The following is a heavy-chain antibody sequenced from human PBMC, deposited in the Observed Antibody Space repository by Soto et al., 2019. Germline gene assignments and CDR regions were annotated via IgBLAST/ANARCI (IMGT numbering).Heavy chain of an antibody. J-gene: IGHJ4*02. V-gene: IGHV4-59*01. Sequence: ASETLSLTCTVSGGSISSYYWSWIRQPPGKGLEWIGYIYYSGSTNYNPSLKSRVTISVDTSKNQFSLKLSSVTAADTAVYYCARDSKYYYDSSGPAYYFDYWGQGTLVTVSS. CDR3: ARDSKYYYDSSGPAYYFDY. D-gene: IGHD3-22*01. CDR1: GGSISSYY. CDR2: IYYSGST.